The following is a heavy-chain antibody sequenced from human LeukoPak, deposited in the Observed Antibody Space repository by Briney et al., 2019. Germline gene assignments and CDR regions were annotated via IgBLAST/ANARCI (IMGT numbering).Heavy chain of an antibody. V-gene: IGHV4-61*01. CDR3: ARATWLPVGLYYYDSSGYYYYFDY. Sequence: SETLSLTCTVSGDSVSSGSYYWSWIRQPPGKGLEWIGYIYYSGSTNYNPSLRSRVTISVDTSKNQFSLKLSSVTAADTAVYYCARATWLPVGLYYYDSSGYYYYFDYWGQGTLVTVSS. CDR1: GDSVSSGSYY. J-gene: IGHJ4*02. D-gene: IGHD3-22*01. CDR2: IYYSGST.